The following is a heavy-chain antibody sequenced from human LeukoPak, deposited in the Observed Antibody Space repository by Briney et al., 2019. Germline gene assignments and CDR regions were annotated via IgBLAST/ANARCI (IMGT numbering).Heavy chain of an antibody. Sequence: PSETLSLTCAVSGGSISSGGYSWNWIRQPPGKGLEWIGYIYHSGTTYYNPSLKSRVTISVDRSKNQFSLKLSSVTAADTAVYYCARDQSSSWYWFDPWGQGTPVTVSS. J-gene: IGHJ5*02. CDR1: GGSISSGGYS. CDR2: IYHSGTT. CDR3: ARDQSSSWYWFDP. D-gene: IGHD6-13*01. V-gene: IGHV4-30-2*01.